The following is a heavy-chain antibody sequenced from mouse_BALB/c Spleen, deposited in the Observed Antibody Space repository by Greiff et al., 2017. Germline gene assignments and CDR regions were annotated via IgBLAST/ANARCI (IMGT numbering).Heavy chain of an antibody. CDR2: ISSGGSYT. CDR1: GFTFSSYT. CDR3: TRDGDLYAMDY. J-gene: IGHJ4*01. V-gene: IGHV5-6-4*01. Sequence: EVKLMESGGGLVKPGGSLKLSCAASGFTFSSYTMSWVRQTPEKRLEWVATISSGGSYTYYPDSVKGRFTISRDNAKNTLYLQMSSLKSEDTAMYYCTRDGDLYAMDYWGQGTSVTVSS. D-gene: IGHD3-3*01.